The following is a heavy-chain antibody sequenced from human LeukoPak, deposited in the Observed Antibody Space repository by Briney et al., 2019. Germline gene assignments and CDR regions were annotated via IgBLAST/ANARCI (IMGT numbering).Heavy chain of an antibody. CDR2: ISSSSSYV. Sequence: PGGSLRLSCAASGFTFSSYGMHWVRQAPGKGLEWVSSISSSSSYVYYADSVKGRFTISRDNAKNSLYLQMNSLRAEDTAVYYCARDRSIAAAGTIDYWGQGTLVTVSS. CDR3: ARDRSIAAAGTIDY. CDR1: GFTFSSYG. V-gene: IGHV3-21*01. D-gene: IGHD6-13*01. J-gene: IGHJ4*02.